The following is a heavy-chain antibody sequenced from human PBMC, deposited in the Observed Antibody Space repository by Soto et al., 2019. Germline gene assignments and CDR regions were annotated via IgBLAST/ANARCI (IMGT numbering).Heavy chain of an antibody. CDR2: IYSGGTT. CDR3: ARDSWVGFDY. CDR1: GFTVSSNY. V-gene: IGHV3-53*01. Sequence: EVQLVESGGGLIQPGGSLRLSCAVSGFTVSSNYMSWVRQAPGKGLEWVSAIYSGGTTYYADSVKGRFTISRDNSENTLYLQLNSLRAEDTDVYYCARDSWVGFDYWGQGTLVTVSS. D-gene: IGHD2-15*01. J-gene: IGHJ4*02.